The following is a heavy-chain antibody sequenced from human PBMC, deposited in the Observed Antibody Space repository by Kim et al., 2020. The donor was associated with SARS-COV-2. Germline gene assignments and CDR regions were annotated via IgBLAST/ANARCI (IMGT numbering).Heavy chain of an antibody. D-gene: IGHD5-12*01. CDR1: GGSFSGYY. CDR3: ASAQVATITSNYYYYGMDV. V-gene: IGHV4-34*01. J-gene: IGHJ6*02. CDR2: INHSGST. Sequence: SETLSLTCAVYGGSFSGYYWSWIRQPPGKGLEWIGEINHSGSTNYNPSLKSRVTISVDTSKNQFSLKLSSVTAAATAVYYCASAQVATITSNYYYYGMDVWGQGTMVTVSS.